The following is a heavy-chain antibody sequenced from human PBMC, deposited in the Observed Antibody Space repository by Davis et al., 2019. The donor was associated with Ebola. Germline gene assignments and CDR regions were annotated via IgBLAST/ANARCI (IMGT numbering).Heavy chain of an antibody. CDR1: GYTFTGYY. V-gene: IGHV1-69*13. CDR2: IIPIFGTA. CDR3: AKRDIVVVPAAIGSYWYFDL. D-gene: IGHD2-2*01. Sequence: SVKVSCKASGYTFTGYYMHWVRQAPGQGLEWMGGIIPIFGTANYAQKFQGRVTITADESTSTAYMELSSLRSEDTAVYYCAKRDIVVVPAAIGSYWYFDLWGRGTLVTVSS. J-gene: IGHJ2*01.